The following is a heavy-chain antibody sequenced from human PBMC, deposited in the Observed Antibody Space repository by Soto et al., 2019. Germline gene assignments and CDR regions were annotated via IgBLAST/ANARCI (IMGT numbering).Heavy chain of an antibody. CDR3: AGFLIVLGSNGYGGAFDF. D-gene: IGHD2-8*01. CDR2: ISAYNGNT. V-gene: IGHV1-18*01. Sequence: SVKVSCKASGYTFTIYGISWVRQAPGQGLEWMGWISAYNGNTNYAQKLQGRVTMTTDTSTSTAYMELRSLRSDDTAVYYLAGFLIVLGSNGYGGAFDFWGTGTMVP. CDR1: GYTFTIYG. J-gene: IGHJ3*01.